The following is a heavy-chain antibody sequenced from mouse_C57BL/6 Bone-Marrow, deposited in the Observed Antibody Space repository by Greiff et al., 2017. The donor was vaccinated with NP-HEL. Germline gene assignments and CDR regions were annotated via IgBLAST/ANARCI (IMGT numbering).Heavy chain of an antibody. CDR3: ASEGYGYYLYAMDY. CDR1: GYTFTSYW. D-gene: IGHD2-3*01. V-gene: IGHV1-64*01. Sequence: QVQLQQPGAELVKPGASVKLSCKASGYTFTSYWMHWVKQRPGQGLEWIGMIHPNSGSTNYNAKFKSKATLTVDKSSSTAYMQRSSLTSVGSAVYYCASEGYGYYLYAMDYWGQGTSVTVSS. CDR2: IHPNSGST. J-gene: IGHJ4*01.